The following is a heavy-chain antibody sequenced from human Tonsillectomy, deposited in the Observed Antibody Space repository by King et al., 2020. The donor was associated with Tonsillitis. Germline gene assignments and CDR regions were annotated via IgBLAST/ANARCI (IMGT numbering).Heavy chain of an antibody. J-gene: IGHJ4*02. CDR3: AKEMWYYASGGYFPRVAFDY. V-gene: IGHV3-7*03. D-gene: IGHD3-22*01. CDR2: IKQDGSEK. CDR1: GFTFSRHW. Sequence: VQLVESGGGLVQPGGSLRLSCAASGFTFSRHWMSWVRQAPGKGLEWVANIKQDGSEKYYVDSVKGRFTISRDNAKNSLYLQLNSLRAADTAVYYCAKEMWYYASGGYFPRVAFDYWGQGALVTVSS.